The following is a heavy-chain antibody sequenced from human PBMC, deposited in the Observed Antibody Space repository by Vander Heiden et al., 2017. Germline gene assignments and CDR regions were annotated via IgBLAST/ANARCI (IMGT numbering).Heavy chain of an antibody. CDR3: ARSHRGYSVFMSYYGMDV. V-gene: IGHV1-69*01. D-gene: IGHD5-12*01. J-gene: IGHJ6*02. CDR2: IIPIFRTP. CDR1: GGSFSNFA. Sequence: QVQLVQSGAEVKKTGSSVKVSCKASGGSFSNFAISWVRQAPGQGLEWMGGIIPIFRTPNYAQKFQGRVTITADDSTTTAYIEVNSLRSEDTAVYYCARSHRGYSVFMSYYGMDVWGQGTTVTVSS.